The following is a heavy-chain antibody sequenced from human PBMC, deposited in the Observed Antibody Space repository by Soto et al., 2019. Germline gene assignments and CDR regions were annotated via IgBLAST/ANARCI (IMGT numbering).Heavy chain of an antibody. V-gene: IGHV4-39*07. J-gene: IGHJ5*02. Sequence: SETLSLTCSVSGDSISNSGNYWSWIRQPPGEGLEWIGEINPSGSTNYSPSLKSRATISADTSKNQFSLKLSSVIAADTAVYYCARGLEWSWSLDPWGQGTLVTVS. D-gene: IGHD3-3*01. CDR3: ARGLEWSWSLDP. CDR2: INPSGST. CDR1: GDSISNSGNY.